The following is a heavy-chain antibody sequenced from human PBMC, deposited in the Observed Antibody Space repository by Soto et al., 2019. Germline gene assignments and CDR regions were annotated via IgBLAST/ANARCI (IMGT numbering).Heavy chain of an antibody. J-gene: IGHJ3*02. V-gene: IGHV2-5*02. D-gene: IGHD3-3*01. CDR3: AHIHCGFWSGYYSALDI. Sequence: QITLKESGPTLVKPTHTLTLTCTFSGFSLSTSGLGVGWIRQPPGKALEWLALIYWDADKRYSPSLKSRLTIYKDTYKHQVVLTITKMDPVNPATYFCAHIHCGFWSGYYSALDIWGQGTMVTVSS. CDR2: IYWDADK. CDR1: GFSLSTSGLG.